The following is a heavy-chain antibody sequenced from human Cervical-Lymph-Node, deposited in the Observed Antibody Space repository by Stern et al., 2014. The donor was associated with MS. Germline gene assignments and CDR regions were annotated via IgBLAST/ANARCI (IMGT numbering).Heavy chain of an antibody. Sequence: QVHLVESGTEVKKPGASVKVSCKASGYTFSAYYVHWVRQAPGQGLEWMGRINGHTGDTNYAQKFQGRVTMDRDPSISTAYLELASLRSDDTAVYYCAREGRSTVTTAAAYWGQGTLVTVSS. J-gene: IGHJ4*02. D-gene: IGHD4-17*01. CDR2: INGHTGDT. CDR3: AREGRSTVTTAAAY. V-gene: IGHV1-2*06. CDR1: GYTFSAYY.